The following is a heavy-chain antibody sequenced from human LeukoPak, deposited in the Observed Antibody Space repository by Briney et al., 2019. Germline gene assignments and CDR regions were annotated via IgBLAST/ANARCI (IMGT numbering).Heavy chain of an antibody. CDR3: ARVFGVVMKSVGY. V-gene: IGHV1-2*06. D-gene: IGHD3-3*01. CDR2: INPNSGGT. CDR1: GYTFTGYY. J-gene: IGHJ4*02. Sequence: GASVKVSCKASGYTFTGYYMHWVRQAPGQGLEWMGRINPNSGGTNYAQKFQGRVTMTRDTSISTAYMELSRLRSDDTAVYYCARVFGVVMKSVGYWGQGTRVTVSS.